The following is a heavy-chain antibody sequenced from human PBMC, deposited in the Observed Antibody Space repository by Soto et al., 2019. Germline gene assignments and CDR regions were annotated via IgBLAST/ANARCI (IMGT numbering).Heavy chain of an antibody. V-gene: IGHV3-23*01. CDR2: ISSSGGST. CDR3: AKDYAPSASYGMDV. D-gene: IGHD3-16*01. Sequence: GGSLRLSCAASGFTFSSYAMSWVRQAPGKGLELVSAISSSGGSTYYADSVKGRFTISRDNSKNTLYLQMNSLRAEDTAVYYCAKDYAPSASYGMDVWGQGTTVTVSS. CDR1: GFTFSSYA. J-gene: IGHJ6*02.